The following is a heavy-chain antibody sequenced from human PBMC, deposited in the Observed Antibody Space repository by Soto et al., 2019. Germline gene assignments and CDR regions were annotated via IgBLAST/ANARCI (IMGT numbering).Heavy chain of an antibody. CDR2: VHISGHS. Sequence: QVHLQESGPGLVAPSGTLSLTCTLSGGSVRAPDWWNWVRQSPDKGREGMAEVHISGHSNYNPSLRSRVSVSIDSSKNQFYLNLNSVTAADTAIYYCARVRQGCSANNCYFDPWGQGTQVTISS. D-gene: IGHD1-1*01. CDR3: ARVRQGCSANNCYFDP. CDR1: GGSVRAPDW. J-gene: IGHJ5*01. V-gene: IGHV4-4*02.